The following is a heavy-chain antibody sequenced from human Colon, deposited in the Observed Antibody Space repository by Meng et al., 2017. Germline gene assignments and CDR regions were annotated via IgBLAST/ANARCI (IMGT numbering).Heavy chain of an antibody. CDR3: ARDFGDWGDY. Sequence: GGSLRLSCTASGFTFSYHFMSWIRQAPGKGLEWVSYISSTGSTIYYADSVKDRFTISRDNAKNSLYLQMNSLRAEDTAVYYCARDFGDWGDYWGQGTLVTVSS. V-gene: IGHV3-11*04. CDR1: GFTFSYHF. D-gene: IGHD2-21*02. CDR2: ISSTGSTI. J-gene: IGHJ4*02.